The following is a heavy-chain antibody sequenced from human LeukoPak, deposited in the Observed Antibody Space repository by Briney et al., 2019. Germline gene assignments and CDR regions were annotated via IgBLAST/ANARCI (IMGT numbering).Heavy chain of an antibody. D-gene: IGHD3-22*01. V-gene: IGHV4-39*01. CDR1: CGAISSSSYH. CDR2: IYYSGST. CDR3: ATYYYDSSGYYTSYYYYYYMDV. Sequence: SETLSLTCTVSCGAISSSSYHWGWIRQPPGKGLEWIGSIYYSGSTYYNPSLKSRVTISVDTSKNQFSLKLSSVTAADTAVYYCATYYYDSSGYYTSYYYYYYMDVWGKGTTVTVSS. J-gene: IGHJ6*03.